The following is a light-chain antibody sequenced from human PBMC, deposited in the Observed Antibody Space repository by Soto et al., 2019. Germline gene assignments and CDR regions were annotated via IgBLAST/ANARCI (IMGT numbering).Light chain of an antibody. V-gene: IGKV3-20*01. CDR1: QSVRRNY. J-gene: IGKJ4*01. Sequence: EIVLTQSPGTLSLSPGESATLSYRASQSVRRNYLAWYQQKPGQAPRLLIFGASNRATGIPPRFSGRGSGTDFTLTISRLEPEDFAVYYCQQYGSSPLTFGGGTKVDIK. CDR3: QQYGSSPLT. CDR2: GAS.